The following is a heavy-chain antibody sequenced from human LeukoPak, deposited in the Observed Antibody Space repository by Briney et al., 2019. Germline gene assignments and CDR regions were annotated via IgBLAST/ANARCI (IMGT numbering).Heavy chain of an antibody. CDR1: GYTFTSYG. CDR2: IIPIFGTA. CDR3: ARGPDTPRAFDI. J-gene: IGHJ3*02. Sequence: ASVKVSCKASGYTFTSYGISWVRQAPGQGLEWMGGIIPIFGTANYAQKFQGRVTITTDESTSTAYMELRSLRSDDTAVYYCARGPDTPRAFDIWGQGTMVTVSS. D-gene: IGHD2-2*02. V-gene: IGHV1-69*05.